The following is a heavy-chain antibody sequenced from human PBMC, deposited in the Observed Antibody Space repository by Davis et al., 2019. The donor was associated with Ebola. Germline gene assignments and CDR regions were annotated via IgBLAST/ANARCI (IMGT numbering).Heavy chain of an antibody. CDR3: TRGDYGDYVGLGWLGY. Sequence: PGGSLRLSCTASGFTFGDYAMSWFRQAPGKGLEWVGFIRSKAYGGTTEYAASVKGRFTISRDDSKSIAYLQMNSLKTEDTAVYYCTRGDYGDYVGLGWLGYWGQGTLVTVSS. V-gene: IGHV3-49*03. CDR2: IRSKAYGGTT. CDR1: GFTFGDYA. D-gene: IGHD4-17*01. J-gene: IGHJ4*02.